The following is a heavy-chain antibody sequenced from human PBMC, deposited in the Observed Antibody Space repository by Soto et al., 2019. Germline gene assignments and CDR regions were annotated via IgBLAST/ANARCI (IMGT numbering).Heavy chain of an antibody. J-gene: IGHJ4*02. D-gene: IGHD3-9*01. CDR1: GFSLSTSGVG. CDR2: IYWDDSK. CDR3: AHKGPEDWPLDY. Sequence: QITLKESGPTLVRPTQTLTLTCAFSGFSLSTSGVGVGWIRQPPGKALEWLAVIYWDDSKHYSPSLRSRLTITKDTSKNHVVLTMTNMDPMDTGTYYCAHKGPEDWPLDYWGQGTLVTVSS. V-gene: IGHV2-5*02.